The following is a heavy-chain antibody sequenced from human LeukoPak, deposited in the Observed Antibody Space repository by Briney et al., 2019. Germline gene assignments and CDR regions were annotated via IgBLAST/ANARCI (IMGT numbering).Heavy chain of an antibody. V-gene: IGHV4-34*01. J-gene: IGHJ2*01. CDR1: GGSFSGYY. D-gene: IGHD3-3*01. Sequence: PSETLSLTCAVYGGSFSGYYWSWIRQPPGKGLEWIGEINHSGSTNYNPSLKSRVTISADTSKNQFSLKLSSVTAADTAVYYCARGRIYDFWSGYPAPGYFDLWGRGTLVTVSS. CDR2: INHSGST. CDR3: ARGRIYDFWSGYPAPGYFDL.